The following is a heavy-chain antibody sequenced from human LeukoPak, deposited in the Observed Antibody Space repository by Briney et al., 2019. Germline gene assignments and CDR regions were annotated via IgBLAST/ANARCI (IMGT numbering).Heavy chain of an antibody. CDR3: ARDSGRYCSGGSCYRPWFDY. CDR2: IIPIFGTA. J-gene: IGHJ4*02. D-gene: IGHD2-15*01. V-gene: IGHV1-69*13. CDR1: GGTFSSYA. Sequence: SVKVSCKASGGTFSSYAISWVRQAPGQGLEWMGGIIPIFGTANYAQKFQGRVTITADESTSTAYMELSSLRSEDTAVYYCARDSGRYCSGGSCYRPWFDYWGQGTLVTVSS.